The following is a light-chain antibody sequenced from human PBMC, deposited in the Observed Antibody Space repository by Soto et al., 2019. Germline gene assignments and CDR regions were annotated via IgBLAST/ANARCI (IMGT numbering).Light chain of an antibody. J-gene: IGLJ3*02. CDR1: SSDIGGYND. V-gene: IGLV2-14*01. CDR3: SSYTSSSTWV. Sequence: QSVLTQPASVSGSPGQSITISCTGTSSDIGGYNDVSWYQHHPGKAPKLMIYEVNYRPSGVSNRFSGSKSGNAASLTISGPQAEDADDYYCSSYTSSSTWVFGGGTKLTVL. CDR2: EVN.